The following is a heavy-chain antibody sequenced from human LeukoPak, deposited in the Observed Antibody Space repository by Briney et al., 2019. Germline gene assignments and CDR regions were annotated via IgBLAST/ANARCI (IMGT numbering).Heavy chain of an antibody. Sequence: PGGSLRLSCAASGFTFSSYGMRWVRQAPGKGLEWVAVIWYDGSNKYYADSVKGRFTISRDNSKNTLYLQMNSLRAEDTAVYYCARDRQISKANWFDPWGQGTLVTVSS. CDR1: GFTFSSYG. J-gene: IGHJ5*02. V-gene: IGHV3-33*01. D-gene: IGHD2-15*01. CDR3: ARDRQISKANWFDP. CDR2: IWYDGSNK.